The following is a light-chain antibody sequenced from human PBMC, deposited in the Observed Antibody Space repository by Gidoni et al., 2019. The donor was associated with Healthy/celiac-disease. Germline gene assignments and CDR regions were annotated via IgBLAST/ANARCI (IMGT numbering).Light chain of an antibody. CDR2: LGS. CDR1: QSLLHSNGYNY. V-gene: IGKV2-28*01. J-gene: IGKJ1*01. Sequence: DSVMTHSPPSLPVTPGEPASISCRSSQSLLHSNGYNYLDWYLQKPGQSPQLLIYLGSNRASGVPDRFSGSGSGTEFTLKISRVEAEDVGVYYCMQALQTPWRFXQXTKVEIK. CDR3: MQALQTPWR.